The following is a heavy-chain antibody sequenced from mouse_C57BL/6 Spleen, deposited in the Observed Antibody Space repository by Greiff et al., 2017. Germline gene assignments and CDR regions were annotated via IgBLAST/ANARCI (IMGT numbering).Heavy chain of an antibody. CDR1: GYAFTNYL. D-gene: IGHD1-1*01. V-gene: IGHV1-54*01. Sequence: QVQLQQSGAELVRPGTSVKVSCKASGYAFTNYLIEWVKQRPGQGLEWIGVINPGSGGTNYNEKFKGKATLTADKSSSTAYMQLSSLTSEDSAVYFCACFYYCGSSYFDYWGQGTTLTVSS. CDR2: INPGSGGT. J-gene: IGHJ2*01. CDR3: ACFYYCGSSYFDY.